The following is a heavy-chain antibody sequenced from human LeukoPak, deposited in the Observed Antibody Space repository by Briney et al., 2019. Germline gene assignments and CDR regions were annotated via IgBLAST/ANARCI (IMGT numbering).Heavy chain of an antibody. CDR3: ARQPQVAHFDY. D-gene: IGHD2-15*01. V-gene: IGHV3-21*01. J-gene: IGHJ4*02. Sequence: TAGGSLRLSCAASGFIFRSYTMTWVRQAPGKGLEWVSSITNNGIYTYYADSVKGRFTISTDNANNSLYLQMNSLRAEDTAIYFCARQPQVAHFDYWGQGTLVSVSS. CDR2: ITNNGIYT. CDR1: GFIFRSYT.